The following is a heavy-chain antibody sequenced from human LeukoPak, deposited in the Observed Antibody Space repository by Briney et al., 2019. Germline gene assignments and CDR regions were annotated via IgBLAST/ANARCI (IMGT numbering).Heavy chain of an antibody. Sequence: GASVKVSCKASGYTFTSYYMHWVRQAPGQGLEWMGWINPNSGGTNYAQKFQGRVTMTRDTSISTAYMELSRLRSDDTAVYYCARGLPAAIINWFDPWGQGTLVTVSS. D-gene: IGHD2-2*01. CDR3: ARGLPAAIINWFDP. CDR1: GYTFTSYY. V-gene: IGHV1-2*02. J-gene: IGHJ5*02. CDR2: INPNSGGT.